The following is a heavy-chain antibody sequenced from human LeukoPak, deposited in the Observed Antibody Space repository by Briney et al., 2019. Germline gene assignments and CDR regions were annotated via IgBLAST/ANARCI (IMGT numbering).Heavy chain of an antibody. CDR1: GFTFSSYA. CDR3: ATDLDSSYYYYYMDV. Sequence: GGSLRLSCAASGFTFSSYAMSGVRQAPGKGLEWGSAISGSGGSTCYADSVKGRFTISRDNSKNTLYLQMNSLRAEDTAVYYCATDLDSSYYYYYMDVWGKGTTVTVSS. J-gene: IGHJ6*03. V-gene: IGHV3-23*01. CDR2: ISGSGGST. D-gene: IGHD2/OR15-2a*01.